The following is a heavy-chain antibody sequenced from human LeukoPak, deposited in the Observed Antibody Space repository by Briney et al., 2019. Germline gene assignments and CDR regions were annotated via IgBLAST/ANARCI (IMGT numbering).Heavy chain of an antibody. D-gene: IGHD3-22*01. Sequence: SETLSLTCAVSGGSISSYYWSWIRQPPGKGLEWIGYIYSSGSTNYNPSLKSRVTISIDTSKNQFSLKLSTVTAADTAVYYCARRRDSSGFRCLDYWGQGTLVTVSS. CDR1: GGSISSYY. V-gene: IGHV4-59*08. CDR2: IYSSGST. CDR3: ARRRDSSGFRCLDY. J-gene: IGHJ4*02.